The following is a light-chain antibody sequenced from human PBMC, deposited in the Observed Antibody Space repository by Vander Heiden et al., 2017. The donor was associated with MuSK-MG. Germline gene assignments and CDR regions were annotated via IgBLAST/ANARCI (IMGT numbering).Light chain of an antibody. CDR1: SSDVGSYNL. CDR2: EVS. J-gene: IGLJ3*02. Sequence: QSALTQPASVSGSPGQSIPISCTGTSSDVGSYNLFPWYQPHPGKAHKLMIYEVSKRPSGVSNRFAGSKSGNTAALTISGRQAEDEADYYCCAYAGSNTFVFGGGTKLTVL. CDR3: CAYAGSNTFV. V-gene: IGLV2-23*02.